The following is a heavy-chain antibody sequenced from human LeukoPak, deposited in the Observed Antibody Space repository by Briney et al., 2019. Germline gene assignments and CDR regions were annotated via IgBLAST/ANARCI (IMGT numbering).Heavy chain of an antibody. CDR2: ISGSGGST. Sequence: PGGSLRLSCAASGFTFSSYAMSWVRQAPGKGLEWVSAISGSGGSTYYADSVKGRFTISRDNSKNTLYLQMNSLRAEDTAVYYCARDGIQLWRWNWFDPWGQGTLVTVSS. CDR1: GFTFSSYA. V-gene: IGHV3-23*01. J-gene: IGHJ5*02. D-gene: IGHD5-18*01. CDR3: ARDGIQLWRWNWFDP.